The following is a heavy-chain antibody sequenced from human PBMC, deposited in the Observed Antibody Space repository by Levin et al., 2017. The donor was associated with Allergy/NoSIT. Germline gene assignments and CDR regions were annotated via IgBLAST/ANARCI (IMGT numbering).Heavy chain of an antibody. CDR1: GYTFTSYY. V-gene: IGHV1-46*01. Sequence: ASVKVSCKASGYTFTSYYMHWVRQAPGQGLEWMGIINPSGGSTSYAQKFQGRVTMTRDTSTSTVYMELSSLRSEDTAVYYCARGTDSGYCSGGSCYGPGDYYYYMDVWGKGTTVTVSS. CDR3: ARGTDSGYCSGGSCYGPGDYYYYMDV. CDR2: INPSGGST. D-gene: IGHD2-15*01. J-gene: IGHJ6*03.